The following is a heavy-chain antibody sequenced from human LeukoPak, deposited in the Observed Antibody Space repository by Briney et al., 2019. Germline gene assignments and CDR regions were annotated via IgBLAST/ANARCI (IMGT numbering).Heavy chain of an antibody. V-gene: IGHV1-69*06. J-gene: IGHJ4*02. CDR3: ARVRALELLDY. Sequence: SVKVSCKASGGTSSSYAISWVRQAPGQGLEWMGGIIPIFGTANYAQKFQGRVTITADKSTSTAYMELSSLRSEGTAVYYCARVRALELLDYWGQGTLVTVSS. D-gene: IGHD1-7*01. CDR1: GGTSSSYA. CDR2: IIPIFGTA.